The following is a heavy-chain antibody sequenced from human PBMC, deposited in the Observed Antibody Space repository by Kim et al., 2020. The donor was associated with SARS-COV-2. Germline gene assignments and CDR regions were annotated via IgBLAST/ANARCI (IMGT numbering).Heavy chain of an antibody. Sequence: ASVKVSCKASGYTFSDYSIHWVRQAPGQRLEYMGWINAGNVNTGYSQNFQGRVTITMDTFATTTYMEVSSLRFEDTAVYYCARGKWLVDLWGQGTLVTVS. CDR1: GYTFSDYS. CDR2: INAGNVNT. CDR3: ARGKWLVDL. J-gene: IGHJ4*02. D-gene: IGHD6-19*01. V-gene: IGHV1-3*01.